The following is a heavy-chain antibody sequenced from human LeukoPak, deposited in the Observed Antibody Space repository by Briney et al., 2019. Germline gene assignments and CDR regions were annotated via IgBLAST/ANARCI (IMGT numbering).Heavy chain of an antibody. CDR3: TRGGSDSSRYWVY. D-gene: IGHD6-25*01. CDR1: GFTFSRLW. V-gene: IGHV3-7*01. J-gene: IGHJ4*02. CDR2: VRDDGREK. Sequence: GGSLTLSCAASGFTFSRLWMTWVRQTPGRGLEWVASVRDDGREKSYADSVQGRFTISRDNAENLLFLQMTGLRVDDTAVYYCTRGGSDSSRYWVYWGQGTLVTVSS.